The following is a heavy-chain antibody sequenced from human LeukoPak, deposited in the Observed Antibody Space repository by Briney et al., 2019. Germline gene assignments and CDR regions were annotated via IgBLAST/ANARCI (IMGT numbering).Heavy chain of an antibody. J-gene: IGHJ6*02. V-gene: IGHV3-48*01. D-gene: IGHD2-15*01. Sequence: GGSLRLSCAASGFTFSSYSMNWVRQAPGKGLEWVSYISISGDIIYYADSVKGRFTMSRDNAKNSLYLQMNSLRAEDTAVYYCARDMGYCSGGTCYSDSYGMDVWGQGTTVTVSS. CDR3: ARDMGYCSGGTCYSDSYGMDV. CDR1: GFTFSSYS. CDR2: ISISGDII.